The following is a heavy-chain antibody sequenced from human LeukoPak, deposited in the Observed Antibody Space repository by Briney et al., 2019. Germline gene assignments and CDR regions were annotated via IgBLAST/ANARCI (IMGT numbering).Heavy chain of an antibody. CDR2: IKSKTDGGTT. V-gene: IGHV3-15*07. J-gene: IGHJ4*02. Sequence: GGSLRLSCAASGFTFSNAWMNWVRQTPGKGLEWVGRIKSKTDGGTTDYAAPVKGRFTISRDDSKNTLYLQTNSLKTEDTAVYYCSTTYYYDSSEGYWGQGTLVTVSS. CDR1: GFTFSNAW. D-gene: IGHD3-22*01. CDR3: STTYYYDSSEGY.